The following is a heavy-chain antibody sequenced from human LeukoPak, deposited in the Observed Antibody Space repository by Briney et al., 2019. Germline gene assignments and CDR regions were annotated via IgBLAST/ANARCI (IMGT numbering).Heavy chain of an antibody. Sequence: GGSLRLSCAASGFTFSSYWMSWVRQAPGKGLEWVANIKKDGSEKYYVDSVKGRFTISRDNAKNSLYLQMNSLRAADTAVYYCARRRYTPPYYYDSSGYYWFDPWGQGTLVTVSS. D-gene: IGHD3-22*01. CDR3: ARRRYTPPYYYDSSGYYWFDP. CDR1: GFTFSSYW. CDR2: IKKDGSEK. J-gene: IGHJ5*02. V-gene: IGHV3-7*01.